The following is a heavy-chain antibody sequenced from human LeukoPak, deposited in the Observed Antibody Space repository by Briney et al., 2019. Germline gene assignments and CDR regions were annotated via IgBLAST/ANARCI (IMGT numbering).Heavy chain of an antibody. Sequence: PGGSLRLSCAASGFTFSGSAMHWVRQASGTGLEWVGRIRSKANSYATAYAASVKGRFTISRDDSKNTAYLQMNSLKTEDTAAYSVICARGAGSRMDVWGKGARVTVSS. CDR2: IRSKANSYAT. D-gene: IGHD3-16*02. V-gene: IGHV3-73*01. CDR1: GFTFSGSA. J-gene: IGHJ6*03. CDR3: ICARGAGSRMDV.